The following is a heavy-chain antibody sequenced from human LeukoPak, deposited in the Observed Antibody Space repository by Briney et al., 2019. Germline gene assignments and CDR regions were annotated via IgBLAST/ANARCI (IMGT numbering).Heavy chain of an antibody. CDR1: GFTFSRYA. CDR2: ISTNGGST. V-gene: IGHV3-64*01. D-gene: IGHD5-12*01. CDR3: AVAYGGYDWEGGFDY. Sequence: GTLRLSCAASGFTFSRYAWHWFRQAPGKELEYVSSISTNGGSTYYANSVKGRFTISIDNSKNTLFLQLGSLRAADMAVYYCAVAYGGYDWEGGFDYWGQGTLVSVSS. J-gene: IGHJ4*02.